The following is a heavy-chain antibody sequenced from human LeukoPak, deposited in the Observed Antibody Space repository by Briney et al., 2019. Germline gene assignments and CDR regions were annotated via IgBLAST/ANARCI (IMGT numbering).Heavy chain of an antibody. V-gene: IGHV1-24*01. Sequence: ASVKVSCKVSGYTLTELSMHWVRQAPGKGLEWMGGFDPEDGETIYAQKFHGRVTMTEDTSTDTAYMELSSLRSEDTAVYYCATERGYSYGYGYDYWGQGTLVTVSS. D-gene: IGHD5-18*01. J-gene: IGHJ4*02. CDR1: GYTLTELS. CDR2: FDPEDGET. CDR3: ATERGYSYGYGYDY.